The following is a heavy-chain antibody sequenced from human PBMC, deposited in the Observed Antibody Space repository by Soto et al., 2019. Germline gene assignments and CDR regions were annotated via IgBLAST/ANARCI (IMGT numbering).Heavy chain of an antibody. CDR2: MNPNSANT. CDR3: ARVVRGGDFVGRGDY. CDR1: GYTFGSYD. D-gene: IGHD2-21*02. J-gene: IGHJ4*02. Sequence: QVQLVQSGAEVKKPGASVKVSCKASGYTFGSYDINWVRQASGQGLEWMGWMNPNSANTGYAQKFQDRVTMTGDTSXXTAYMELSSLRSEDTAVYYCARVVRGGDFVGRGDYWGQGTLVTVSS. V-gene: IGHV1-8*01.